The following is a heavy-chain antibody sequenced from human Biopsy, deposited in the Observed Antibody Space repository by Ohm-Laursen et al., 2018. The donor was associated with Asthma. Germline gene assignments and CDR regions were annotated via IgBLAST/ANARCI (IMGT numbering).Heavy chain of an antibody. CDR1: GFTFSSYG. CDR2: IWYDGSNK. Sequence: SLRLSCSASGFTFSSYGMHWVRQAPGKGLEWVAVIWYDGSNKYYADSVKGRFTISRDNSKNTLYLQMNSLRAEDAAVYYCARGGLGYCSSTSCYQNYYYGMDVWGQGTTVTVSS. V-gene: IGHV3-33*08. CDR3: ARGGLGYCSSTSCYQNYYYGMDV. J-gene: IGHJ6*02. D-gene: IGHD2-2*01.